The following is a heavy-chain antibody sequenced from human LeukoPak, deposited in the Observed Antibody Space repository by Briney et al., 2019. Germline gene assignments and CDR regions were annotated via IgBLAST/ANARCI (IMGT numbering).Heavy chain of an antibody. J-gene: IGHJ4*02. CDR3: TRDRAYYYDSSGYFIDY. Sequence: PGGPLRLSCAASGFTVSSNYMSWVRQAPGKGLEWVGFIRSKAYGGTTEYAASVKGRFTISRDDSKSIAYLQMNSLKTEDTAVYYCTRDRAYYYDSSGYFIDYWGQGTLVTVSS. CDR1: GFTVSSNY. CDR2: IRSKAYGGTT. D-gene: IGHD3-22*01. V-gene: IGHV3-49*04.